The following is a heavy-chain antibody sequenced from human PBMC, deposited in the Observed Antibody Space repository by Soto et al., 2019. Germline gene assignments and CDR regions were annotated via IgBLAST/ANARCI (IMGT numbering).Heavy chain of an antibody. CDR2: IYPGDSDT. CDR3: ARHARSSTSSYYYYGMDG. D-gene: IGHD2-2*01. Sequence: GESLKISCKGSGYSFTSYWIGWVRQMPGKGLEWMGIIYPGDSDTRYSPSFQGQVTISADKSISTAYLQWSSLKASDTAMYYCARHARSSTSSYYYYGMDGWGQGTTVTVSS. V-gene: IGHV5-51*01. J-gene: IGHJ6*02. CDR1: GYSFTSYW.